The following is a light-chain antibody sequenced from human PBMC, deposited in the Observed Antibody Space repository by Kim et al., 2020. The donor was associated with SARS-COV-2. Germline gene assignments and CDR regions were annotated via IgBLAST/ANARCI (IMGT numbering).Light chain of an antibody. CDR1: SLRSYY. CDR3: NSRDSSGNLVV. J-gene: IGLJ2*01. Sequence: LGQTVKITCQGDSLRSYYASWYQQKPGQAPVLVIYGKNNRPSGIPDRFSGSSSGNTASLTITGAQAEDEADYYCNSRDSSGNLVVFGGGTQLTVL. CDR2: GKN. V-gene: IGLV3-19*01.